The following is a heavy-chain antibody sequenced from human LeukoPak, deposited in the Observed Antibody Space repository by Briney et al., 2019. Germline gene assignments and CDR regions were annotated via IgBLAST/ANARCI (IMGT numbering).Heavy chain of an antibody. CDR3: ASELHY. CDR2: ISYDGSNE. CDR1: GFSFSDYS. Sequence: GGSLRLSCAASGFSFSDYSMHWVRQAPGKGLEWVAIISYDGSNERYADSVKGRFTISRDNAKDSLYLQMNSLRAEDTGVYYCASELHYWGPGTLVTVSS. V-gene: IGHV3-30-3*01. J-gene: IGHJ4*02.